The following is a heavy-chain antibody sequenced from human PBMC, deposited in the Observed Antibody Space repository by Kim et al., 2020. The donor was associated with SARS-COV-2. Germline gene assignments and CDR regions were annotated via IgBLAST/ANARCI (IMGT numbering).Heavy chain of an antibody. CDR1: GFTFSSYA. D-gene: IGHD5-18*01. CDR3: AKVWLWLLGPDH. Sequence: GGSLRLSCAASGFTFSSYAMSWVRQAPGKGLEWVSGISGSGGSTYYADSVKGRFTISRDNFKNTLYLQMNSLRAEDTAVYYCAKVWLWLLGPDHWGQGTLVTISS. CDR2: ISGSGGST. J-gene: IGHJ4*02. V-gene: IGHV3-23*01.